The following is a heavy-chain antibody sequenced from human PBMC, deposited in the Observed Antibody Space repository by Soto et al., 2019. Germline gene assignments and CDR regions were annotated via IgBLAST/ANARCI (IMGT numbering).Heavy chain of an antibody. J-gene: IGHJ5*02. D-gene: IGHD4-17*01. CDR2: IYYSGST. CDR3: ARHADYGDYSSWFDP. V-gene: IGHV4-59*08. CDR1: GGSISSYY. Sequence: PSETLSLTCTVSGGSISSYYWSWIRQPPGKGLEWIGYIYYSGSTNYNPSLKSRVTISVDTSKNQFSLKLSSVTAADTAVYYCARHADYGDYSSWFDPWGQGTLVTVSS.